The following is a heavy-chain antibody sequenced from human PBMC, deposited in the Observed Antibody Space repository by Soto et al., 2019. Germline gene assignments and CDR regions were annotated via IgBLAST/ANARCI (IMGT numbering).Heavy chain of an antibody. CDR1: GFTFSSYT. V-gene: IGHV3-48*01. Sequence: EVQLVESGGGLVQPGGSLRLSCAASGFTFSSYTMNWVRQAPGKGLEWVSYISGSSSTIYYADSVKGRFTFSRDNAKNTLYLQMNSLRAEDTAVYYCARGGREDGYNYLYFDYWGQGTLVTVSS. CDR2: ISGSSSTI. J-gene: IGHJ4*02. D-gene: IGHD5-12*01. CDR3: ARGGREDGYNYLYFDY.